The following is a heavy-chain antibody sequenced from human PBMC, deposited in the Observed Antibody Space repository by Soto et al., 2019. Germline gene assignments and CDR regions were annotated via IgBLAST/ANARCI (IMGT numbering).Heavy chain of an antibody. CDR2: IIPIFGTA. D-gene: IGHD3-10*01. V-gene: IGHV1-69*13. CDR1: GGTFSSYA. Sequence: SVKVSGKASGGTFSSYAISWVRQAPGQGLEWMGGIIPIFGTANYAQKFQGRVTITADESTSTAYMELSSLRSEDTAVYYCAREVHSGSYYLDYWGQGTLVTVSS. CDR3: AREVHSGSYYLDY. J-gene: IGHJ4*02.